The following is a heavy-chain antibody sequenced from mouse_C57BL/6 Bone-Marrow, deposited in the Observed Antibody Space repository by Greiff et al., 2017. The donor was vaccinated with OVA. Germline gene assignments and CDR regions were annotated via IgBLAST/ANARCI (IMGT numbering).Heavy chain of an antibody. Sequence: EVQLQQSGPELVKPGASVKISCKASGYTFTDYYMNWVKQSHGKSLEWIGDINPNNGGTSYNQKFKGKATLTVDKSSSTAYMELRSLTSEDSAVYYCATQLTGTLYYFDYWGQGTTLTVSS. CDR2: INPNNGGT. V-gene: IGHV1-26*01. J-gene: IGHJ2*01. CDR3: ATQLTGTLYYFDY. CDR1: GYTFTDYY. D-gene: IGHD4-1*01.